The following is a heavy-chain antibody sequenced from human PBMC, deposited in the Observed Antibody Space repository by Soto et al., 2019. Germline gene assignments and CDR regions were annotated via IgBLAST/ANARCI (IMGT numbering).Heavy chain of an antibody. D-gene: IGHD1-1*01. V-gene: IGHV4-59*08. CDR3: ARHFPIGNNWNYFDY. Sequence: SETLSLTCTVSGGSISSYYWGWIRQPPGKGLEWIGHIFYSGSTNYSPSLESRITISVDTSRNQFSLKVNSVTAADTALYYCARHFPIGNNWNYFDYWCQGTLVT. J-gene: IGHJ4*02. CDR2: IFYSGST. CDR1: GGSISSYY.